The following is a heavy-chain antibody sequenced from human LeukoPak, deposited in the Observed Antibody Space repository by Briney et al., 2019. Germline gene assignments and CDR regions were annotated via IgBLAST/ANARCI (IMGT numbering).Heavy chain of an antibody. CDR3: ARDYKYAFDN. Sequence: GGSLRLPCAASGFTFSNYSMNWVRQAPGKGLEWISYIGIDSGNTNYADSVKGRFTISGDKAKNSLYLQMNSLRVEDTAVYYCARDYKYAFDNWGQGTLVTVSS. V-gene: IGHV3-48*01. CDR1: GFTFSNYS. D-gene: IGHD5-24*01. CDR2: IGIDSGNT. J-gene: IGHJ4*02.